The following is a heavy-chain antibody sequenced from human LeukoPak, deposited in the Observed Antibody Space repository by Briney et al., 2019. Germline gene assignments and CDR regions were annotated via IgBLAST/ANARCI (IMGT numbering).Heavy chain of an antibody. Sequence: SETLSLTCAVYGGSFSGYYWSWIRQPPGKGLEWIGEINHSGSTNYNPSLKSRVTISVDTSKNQFSLKLSSVTAADTAVYYCARRIGSSWYRNWFDPWGQGTLVTVSS. J-gene: IGHJ5*02. CDR1: GGSFSGYY. CDR2: INHSGST. CDR3: ARRIGSSWYRNWFDP. V-gene: IGHV4-34*01. D-gene: IGHD6-13*01.